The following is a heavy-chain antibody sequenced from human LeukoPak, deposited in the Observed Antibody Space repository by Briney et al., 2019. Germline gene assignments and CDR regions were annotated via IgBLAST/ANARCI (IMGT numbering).Heavy chain of an antibody. D-gene: IGHD6-19*01. J-gene: IGHJ4*02. CDR1: GFTFSSYE. CDR3: AREASSGGYLFDY. Sequence: GGSLTLSCAASGFTFSSYEMIWVRQAPGMGLECVSYISSSGTPISYAASVKGRFTISRDNAKNSLYLQMNSLRAEDTALYYCAREASSGGYLFDYWGQGTLVTVPS. V-gene: IGHV3-48*03. CDR2: ISSSGTPI.